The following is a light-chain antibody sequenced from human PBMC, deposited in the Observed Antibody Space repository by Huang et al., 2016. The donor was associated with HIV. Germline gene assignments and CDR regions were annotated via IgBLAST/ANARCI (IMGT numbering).Light chain of an antibody. CDR2: WAS. V-gene: IGKV4-1*01. J-gene: IGKJ2*01. CDR3: QQYYSTPPL. Sequence: DIVMTQSPDSLAVSLGERATINCKSSRSVLYSSKNKNYLAWYQQKPGQAPKLLIYWASARESGVPDRFNGSGSGTDFTLTISSLQAEDVAVYYCQQYYSTPPLFGQGTKLEIQ. CDR1: RSVLYSSKNKNY.